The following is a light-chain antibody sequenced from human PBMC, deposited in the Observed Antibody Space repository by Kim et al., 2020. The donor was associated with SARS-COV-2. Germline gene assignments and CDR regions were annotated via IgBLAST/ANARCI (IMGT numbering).Light chain of an antibody. CDR3: QQYGSSLLT. CDR2: GAS. J-gene: IGKJ4*01. V-gene: IGKV3-20*01. CDR1: QSVSSSY. Sequence: EIVLTQSPGTLSLSPGERATLSCRASQSVSSSYLAWYQQKPGQAPRLIIYGASSRATGIPDRFSGSGSGTDFTLTISRLEPEDFAVYYCQQYGSSLLTFGGGTKVDIK.